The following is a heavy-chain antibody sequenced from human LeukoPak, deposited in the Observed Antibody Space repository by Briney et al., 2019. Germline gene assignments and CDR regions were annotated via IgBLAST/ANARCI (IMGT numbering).Heavy chain of an antibody. Sequence: PGRSLRLSCAASGFTFDDYAMHWVRQAPGKGLEWVSGISWNSGSIGYADSVKGRFTISRDNAKNSLYLQMNSLRAEDTALYYCAKASLVLRYFDWLLPPDYWGQGTLVTVSP. D-gene: IGHD3-9*01. CDR3: AKASLVLRYFDWLLPPDY. V-gene: IGHV3-9*01. CDR2: ISWNSGSI. J-gene: IGHJ4*02. CDR1: GFTFDDYA.